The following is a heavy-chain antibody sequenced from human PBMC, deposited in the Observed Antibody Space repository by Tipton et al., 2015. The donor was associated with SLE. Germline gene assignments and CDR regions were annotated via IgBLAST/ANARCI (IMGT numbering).Heavy chain of an antibody. CDR1: GGSFSGYY. CDR2: INHSGST. V-gene: IGHV4-34*01. D-gene: IGHD6-13*01. Sequence: TLYLTCAVYGGSFSGYYWSWIRQSPGKGLEWIGEINHSGSTNYNPSLKSRVTISVDTSKKQFSLKVSSVTAADTAVYYCARAQRLVRWFDPWGQGTLVTVSS. CDR3: ARAQRLVRWFDP. J-gene: IGHJ5*02.